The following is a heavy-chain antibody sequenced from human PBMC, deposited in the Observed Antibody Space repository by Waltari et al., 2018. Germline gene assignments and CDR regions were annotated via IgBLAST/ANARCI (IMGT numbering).Heavy chain of an antibody. CDR1: GGSISSSSYY. CDR2: IYYSGGT. V-gene: IGHV4-39*07. J-gene: IGHJ2*01. Sequence: QLQLQESGPGLVKPSETLSLTCTVSGGSISSSSYYWGWIRPPPGKGLEWIGSIYYSGGTYYNPSLKSLVTISVDTSKNQFSLKLSSVTAADTAVYYCARSASSYGGSRHWYFDLWGRGTLVTVSS. CDR3: ARSASSYGGSRHWYFDL. D-gene: IGHD2-15*01.